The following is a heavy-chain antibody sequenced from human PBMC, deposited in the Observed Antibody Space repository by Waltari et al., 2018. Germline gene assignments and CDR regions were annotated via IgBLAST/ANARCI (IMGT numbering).Heavy chain of an antibody. Sequence: QVQLVQSGAEVKKPGASVKVSCKASGYTFTSYAMHWVRQAPGQRLEWMGWNNAGNGNTKYSQKFQDRVTITRDTSASTAYMELSSLRSEDTAVYYCARVWVGDITMVQGVIDYWGQGTLVTVSS. CDR3: ARVWVGDITMVQGVIDY. CDR1: GYTFTSYA. D-gene: IGHD3-10*01. V-gene: IGHV1-3*01. CDR2: NNAGNGNT. J-gene: IGHJ4*02.